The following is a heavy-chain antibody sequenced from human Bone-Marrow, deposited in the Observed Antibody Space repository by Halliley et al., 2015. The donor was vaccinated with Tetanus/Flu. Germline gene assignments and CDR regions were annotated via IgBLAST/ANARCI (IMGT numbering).Heavy chain of an antibody. V-gene: IGHV4-30-2*03. Sequence: EWIGSISYRGSTSSNASLEGRVPISGDASKNQFSLKLTSVTAADTALYFCARPSNDYNWFDPWGHGILVTVSS. CDR3: ARPSNDYNWFDP. CDR2: ISYRGST. D-gene: IGHD3-16*01. J-gene: IGHJ5*02.